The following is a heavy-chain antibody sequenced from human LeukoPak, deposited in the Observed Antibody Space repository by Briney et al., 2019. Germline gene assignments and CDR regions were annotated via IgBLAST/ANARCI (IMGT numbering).Heavy chain of an antibody. CDR1: GGSISTYY. D-gene: IGHD3-9*01. Sequence: SETLSLTCSVSGGSISTYYWSWIRQPAGKGLEWIGRVYRSGDTNYNPSLKSRVTMSVDTSKNQISLRLRSVTAADTAVYYCARDDFEYSVHSGMDVWGQGTTVTVSS. J-gene: IGHJ6*02. CDR3: ARDDFEYSVHSGMDV. CDR2: VYRSGDT. V-gene: IGHV4-4*07.